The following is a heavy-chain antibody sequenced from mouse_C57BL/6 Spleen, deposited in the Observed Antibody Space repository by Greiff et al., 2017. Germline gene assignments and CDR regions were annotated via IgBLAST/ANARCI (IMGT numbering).Heavy chain of an antibody. V-gene: IGHV1-52*01. CDR2: IDPSDSDT. J-gene: IGHJ4*01. Sequence: QVQLQQPGAELVRPGSSVKLSCKASGYTFTSYWMHWVKQRPIQGLEWIGNIDPSDSDTHYNQKFKDKATLTVDKSSSTAYMQLSSLTSEDSAVXYCGRPDCEGAMDYWGQGTSVTVSS. CDR1: GYTFTSYW. CDR3: GRPDCEGAMDY.